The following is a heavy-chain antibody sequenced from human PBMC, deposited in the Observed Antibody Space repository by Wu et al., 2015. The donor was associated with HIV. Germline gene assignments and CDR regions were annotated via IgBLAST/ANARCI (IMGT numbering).Heavy chain of an antibody. CDR2: IIPMLGTV. CDR3: ASRFYDSSGYGGMDV. J-gene: IGHJ6*02. V-gene: IGHV1-69*01. D-gene: IGHD3-22*01. Sequence: QVQLVQSGAEVKKPGSSVKVSCKASGGTFSSYVISWVRQAPGQGLEWMGGIIPMLGTVNYAQKFQGRVTSTTDESTSTAYMDLSSLRSEDTAVYYCASRFYDSSGYGGMDVWGQGTTVTVSS. CDR1: GGTFSSYV.